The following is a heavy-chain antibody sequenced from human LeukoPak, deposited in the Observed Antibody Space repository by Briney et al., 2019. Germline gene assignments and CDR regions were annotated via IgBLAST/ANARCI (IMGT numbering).Heavy chain of an antibody. D-gene: IGHD3-10*01. CDR1: GGTFSNYA. CDR3: ARDLGYYYGSGSYIGDY. V-gene: IGHV1-18*01. J-gene: IGHJ4*02. Sequence: ASVKVSCKASGGTFSNYAVSWVRQAPGQGLEWMGWISAYNGNTNYAQKLQGRVTMTTDTSTSTAYMELRSLRSDDTAVYYCARDLGYYYGSGSYIGDYWGQGTLVTVSS. CDR2: ISAYNGNT.